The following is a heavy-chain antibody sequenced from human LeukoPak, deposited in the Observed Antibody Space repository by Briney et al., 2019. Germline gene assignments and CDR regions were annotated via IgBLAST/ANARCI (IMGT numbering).Heavy chain of an antibody. CDR1: GFTFSSYA. V-gene: IGHV3-23*01. Sequence: GGSLRLSCAASGFTFSSYAMSWVRQAPGKGLEWASAISGSGGSTYYADSVKGRFTISRDNSKNTLYLQMNSLRAEDTAVYYCAKSRNVWDYYYYMDVWGKGTTVTVSS. D-gene: IGHD3-16*01. J-gene: IGHJ6*03. CDR3: AKSRNVWDYYYYMDV. CDR2: ISGSGGST.